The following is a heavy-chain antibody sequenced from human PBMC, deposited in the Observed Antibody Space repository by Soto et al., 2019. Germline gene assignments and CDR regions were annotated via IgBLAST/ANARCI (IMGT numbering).Heavy chain of an antibody. CDR3: ASSPRTGIAVD. V-gene: IGHV1-69*05. J-gene: IGHJ4*02. CDR1: GGTFSSYA. CDR2: IIPIFGTA. Sequence: SVKVSCKASGGTFSSYAISWVRQAPGQGLEWMGGIIPIFGTAKYSQKFQGRVTITRDTSASTAYMELSSLRSEDTAVYYCASSPRTGIAVDWGQGTLVTVSS. D-gene: IGHD6-19*01.